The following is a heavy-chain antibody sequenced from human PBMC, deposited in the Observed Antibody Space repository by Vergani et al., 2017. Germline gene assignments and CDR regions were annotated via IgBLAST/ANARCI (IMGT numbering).Heavy chain of an antibody. CDR2: LTGGGGST. D-gene: IGHD1-26*01. J-gene: IGHJ5*01. CDR1: GFTFSTYA. V-gene: IGHV3-23*01. Sequence: EVQLLESGGSLKQPGGSVRLSCAASGFTFSTYAMHWVRQAPGKGLEWVSALTGGGGSTYYADSFKGRFIISRDNSRDTLYLQMNSLRPEDTATYYCVKDAGSYENCFDSWGLGTLVTVSS. CDR3: VKDAGSYENCFDS.